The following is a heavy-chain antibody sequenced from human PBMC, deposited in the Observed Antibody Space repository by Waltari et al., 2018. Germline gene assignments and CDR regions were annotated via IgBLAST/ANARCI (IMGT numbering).Heavy chain of an antibody. CDR2: IFHWRFP. CDR1: GASITTRYW. J-gene: IGHJ4*02. CDR3: ATVIAGCSASSCYLDS. Sequence: QVQLQESGPGLVKPSGTLSLTCAVSGASITTRYWWNWVRQSPGKGREWIGEIFHWRFPNYNPALDGRISISLDESKNQFSLQLSSVTAADTAMYYCATVIAGCSASSCYLDSWGQGTLVTVSS. D-gene: IGHD2-15*01. V-gene: IGHV4-4*02.